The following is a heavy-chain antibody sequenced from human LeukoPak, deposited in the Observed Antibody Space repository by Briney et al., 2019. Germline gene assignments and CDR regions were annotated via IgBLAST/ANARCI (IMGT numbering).Heavy chain of an antibody. Sequence: PGGSLRLSCAASGFTFDDYAMHWVRQAPGKGLEWVSLISWDGGSTYYADSVKGRFTISRDNSKNSLYLQMNSLRAEDTALYYCAKSYYYGSGSYGGGPRDEYYLDYWGQGTLVTVSS. J-gene: IGHJ4*02. D-gene: IGHD3-10*01. CDR1: GFTFDDYA. CDR3: AKSYYYGSGSYGGGPRDEYYLDY. V-gene: IGHV3-43D*03. CDR2: ISWDGGST.